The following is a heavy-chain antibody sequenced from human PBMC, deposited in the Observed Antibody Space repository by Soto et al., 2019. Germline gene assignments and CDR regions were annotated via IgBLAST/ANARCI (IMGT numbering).Heavy chain of an antibody. CDR2: IYYSGST. Sequence: QVQLQESGPGLVKPSETLSLTCTVSGGSISSYYWTWIRQPPGKGLEWIGYIYYSGSTNYNPSLTSRVPISVATFKSQFSLKLSSVTAADTAVYYCARIDGYYQYVDVWGKGTTVTVSS. D-gene: IGHD3-22*01. CDR3: ARIDGYYQYVDV. CDR1: GGSISSYY. V-gene: IGHV4-59*08. J-gene: IGHJ6*03.